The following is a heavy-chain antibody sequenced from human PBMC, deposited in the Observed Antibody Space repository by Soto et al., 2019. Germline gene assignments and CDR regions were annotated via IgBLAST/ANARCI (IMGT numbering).Heavy chain of an antibody. Sequence: SVKVSCKASGGTFSSYAISWVRQAPGQGLEWMGGIIPIFGTANYAQKFQGRVTITADKSTSTAYMELSSLRSEDTAVYYCARAVDYDFWSGYYLAYYYGMDVWGQGTTVTVS. CDR3: ARAVDYDFWSGYYLAYYYGMDV. CDR2: IIPIFGTA. J-gene: IGHJ6*02. V-gene: IGHV1-69*06. D-gene: IGHD3-3*01. CDR1: GGTFSSYA.